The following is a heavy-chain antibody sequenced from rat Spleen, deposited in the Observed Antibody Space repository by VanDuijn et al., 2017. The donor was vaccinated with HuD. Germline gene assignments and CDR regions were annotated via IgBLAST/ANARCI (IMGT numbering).Heavy chain of an antibody. CDR1: GFTFSDYN. Sequence: EVQLVESGGGLVQPGGSMKLSCAASGFTFSDYNMAWVRQAPKKGLEWVATISYDGSSTYYRDSVKCRFTIPRDNAKSTRYLQMDSRRSEDTATYYCARHTTVNYGTVGDYWGQGVMVTVSS. CDR2: ISYDGSST. CDR3: ARHTTVNYGTVGDY. V-gene: IGHV5-7*01. J-gene: IGHJ2*01. D-gene: IGHD1-11*01.